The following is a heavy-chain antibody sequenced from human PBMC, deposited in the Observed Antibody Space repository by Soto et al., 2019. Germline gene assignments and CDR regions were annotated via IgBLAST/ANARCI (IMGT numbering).Heavy chain of an antibody. Sequence: QVRLVQSGPEVKKPEASVKVSCKASGYTFYSSAISWVRQAPGQGPEWMGWISSSGVTNYAQNFQGRLTLTVDSSTTTAYMEVRSLSSADTAIYYCARDHGGYGTFDYWGQGTLVTVSS. CDR3: ARDHGGYGTFDY. CDR1: GYTFYSSA. D-gene: IGHD5-12*01. CDR2: ISSSGVT. J-gene: IGHJ4*02. V-gene: IGHV1-18*04.